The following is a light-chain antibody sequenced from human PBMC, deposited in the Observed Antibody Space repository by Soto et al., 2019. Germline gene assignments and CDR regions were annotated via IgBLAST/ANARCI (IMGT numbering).Light chain of an antibody. CDR2: EVA. CDR1: SSDVGSYDL. Sequence: QSALTQPASVSGSPGQSITISCTGTSSDVGSYDLVSWYQQRPGRAPRLMIFEVAKRPSGISTRFSGSKSGNTASLTISGLQAVGEADYFCCSYTSTNTLVFGGGTKVTVL. CDR3: CSYTSTNTLV. V-gene: IGLV2-23*02. J-gene: IGLJ2*01.